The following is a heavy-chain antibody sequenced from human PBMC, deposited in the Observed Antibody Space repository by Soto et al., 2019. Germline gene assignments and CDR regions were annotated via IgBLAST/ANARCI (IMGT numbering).Heavy chain of an antibody. CDR3: ARLRDYGDYVGYYGMDV. CDR1: GGSISSSSYY. V-gene: IGHV4-39*01. CDR2: IYYSGST. J-gene: IGHJ6*02. D-gene: IGHD4-17*01. Sequence: TWETLSLTCTVSGGSISSSSYYWGWIRQPPGKGLEWIGSIYYSGSTYYNPSLKSRVTISVDTSKNQFSLKLSSVTAADTAVYYCARLRDYGDYVGYYGMDVWGQGTTVTVSS.